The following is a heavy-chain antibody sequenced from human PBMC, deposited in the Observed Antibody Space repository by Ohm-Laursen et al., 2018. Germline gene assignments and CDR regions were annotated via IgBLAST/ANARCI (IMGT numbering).Heavy chain of an antibody. J-gene: IGHJ4*02. D-gene: IGHD3-16*02. CDR3: ARIRTTEYSSSLYDYVWGSYRYPYFDY. V-gene: IGHV2-26*01. CDR2: IFLYEEK. CDR1: GFSLSNARMG. Sequence: TQTLTLTCTVSGFSLSNARMGVSWIRQPPGKALEGLAHIFLYEEKYLSKSLKSRLTISKDTSKSQVVLTMTNMDPVDTATYYCARIRTTEYSSSLYDYVWGSYRYPYFDYWGQGTLVTVSS.